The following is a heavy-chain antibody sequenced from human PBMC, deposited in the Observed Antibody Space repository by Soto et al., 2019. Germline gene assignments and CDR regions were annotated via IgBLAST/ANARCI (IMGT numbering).Heavy chain of an antibody. Sequence: ASVKVSCKASGYTFTNYGISCVRQAPRQGLEWIGWISAYNGKIDYAQKVQGRITMTTDTSTSTAFMELRSLRSDDTAVYYCARETIPQMYYYGTDVWGQGTTVTVSS. CDR2: ISAYNGKI. D-gene: IGHD3-16*01. V-gene: IGHV1-18*01. CDR1: GYTFTNYG. J-gene: IGHJ6*02. CDR3: ARETIPQMYYYGTDV.